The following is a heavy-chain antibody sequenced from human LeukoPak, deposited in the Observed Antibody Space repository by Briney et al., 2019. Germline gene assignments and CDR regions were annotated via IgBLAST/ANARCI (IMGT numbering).Heavy chain of an antibody. Sequence: GASVKVSCKASGYTFTGYYMNWVRQAPGQGLEWMGWINPNNGGTNYAQKFQGRVTMTRDTSISTAYMELSRLRSDDAAVYYCAPSSSWYFDYWGQGTLVTVSS. D-gene: IGHD6-13*01. J-gene: IGHJ4*02. CDR3: APSSSWYFDY. CDR1: GYTFTGYY. V-gene: IGHV1-2*02. CDR2: INPNNGGT.